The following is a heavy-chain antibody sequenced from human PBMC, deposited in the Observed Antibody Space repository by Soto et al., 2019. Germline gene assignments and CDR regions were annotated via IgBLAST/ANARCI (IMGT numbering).Heavy chain of an antibody. V-gene: IGHV1-18*01. J-gene: IGHJ6*02. CDR2: ISAYNGNT. Sequence: ASVKVSCKASGYTFTSYGISWVRQAPGQGLEWMGWISAYNGNTNYAQKLQGRVTMTTDTSTSTAYMELRSLRSDDTAVYYCARVGYNRNPDYYYYYGMDVWGQGTTVTVSS. CDR1: GYTFTSYG. D-gene: IGHD1-20*01. CDR3: ARVGYNRNPDYYYYYGMDV.